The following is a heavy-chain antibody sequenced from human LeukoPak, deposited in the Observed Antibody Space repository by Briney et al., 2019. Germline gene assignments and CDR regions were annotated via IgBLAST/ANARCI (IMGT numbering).Heavy chain of an antibody. D-gene: IGHD6-19*01. CDR2: ISSSSSYI. CDR1: GFTFSSYA. CDR3: ASFGGRIAVAGSDY. Sequence: GGSLRLSCAASGFTFSSYAMNWVRQAPGKGLEWVSSISSSSSYIYYANSVKGRFTISRDNAKNSLYLQMNSLRAEDTAVYYCASFGGRIAVAGSDYWGQGTLVTVSS. J-gene: IGHJ4*02. V-gene: IGHV3-21*01.